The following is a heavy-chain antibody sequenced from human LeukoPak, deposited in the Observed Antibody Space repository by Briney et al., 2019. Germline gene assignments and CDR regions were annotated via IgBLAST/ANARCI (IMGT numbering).Heavy chain of an antibody. CDR3: ARGWDYDSGGRPTAYVY. CDR1: GGTFSNYA. D-gene: IGHD3-22*01. V-gene: IGHV1-69*01. J-gene: IGHJ4*02. CDR2: IILIFGTA. Sequence: SVKVSCKASGGTFSNYAINWVRQAPGPGLEWMGGIILIFGTANYAQKFQGRVTITADESTSTVYMELNSLKSEDTAVYYCARGWDYDSGGRPTAYVYWGQGTLVTVSS.